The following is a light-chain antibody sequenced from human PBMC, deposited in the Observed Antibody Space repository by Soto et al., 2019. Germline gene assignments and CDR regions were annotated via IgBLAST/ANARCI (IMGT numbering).Light chain of an antibody. CDR3: QQRSNWHIT. CDR1: QSVGEN. Sequence: EVVIKQSPVILSVSTGERATLSCRASQSVGENLAWYQQNTGQAPRLLVFGASSRVLGIPDRFSGSGSGTDFTLTISSLETEDFAVYYCQQRSNWHITFGQGTRLEI. CDR2: GAS. J-gene: IGKJ5*01. V-gene: IGKV3D-11*02.